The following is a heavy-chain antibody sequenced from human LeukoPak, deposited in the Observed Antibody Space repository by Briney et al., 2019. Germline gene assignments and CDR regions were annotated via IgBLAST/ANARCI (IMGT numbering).Heavy chain of an antibody. CDR2: IKQDGSEK. J-gene: IGHJ5*02. Sequence: GGSLRLSCAASGFTFNNYWMSWVRQAPGKGLEWVANIKQDGSEKYYVDSVKGRFTISRDNAKNSLYLQMNSLRAEDTAIYYCARWAGGFDPWGQGTLVTVSS. V-gene: IGHV3-7*03. CDR1: GFTFNNYW. CDR3: ARWAGGFDP. D-gene: IGHD1-26*01.